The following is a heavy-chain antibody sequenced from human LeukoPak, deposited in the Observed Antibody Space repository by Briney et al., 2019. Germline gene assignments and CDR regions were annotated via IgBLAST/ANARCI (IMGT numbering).Heavy chain of an antibody. D-gene: IGHD3-9*01. CDR1: GGSISSYY. V-gene: IGHV4-4*07. CDR2: IYSSGRT. Sequence: SETLSLTCTVSGGSISSYYWSWVRQPAGKGLEWVGRIYSSGRTYYNPSLKSRVTMSEDKSKNQFSLKLNSLTAADTAVYYCAREDILTGYFPFSDYWGHGTLVTVS. J-gene: IGHJ4*01. CDR3: AREDILTGYFPFSDY.